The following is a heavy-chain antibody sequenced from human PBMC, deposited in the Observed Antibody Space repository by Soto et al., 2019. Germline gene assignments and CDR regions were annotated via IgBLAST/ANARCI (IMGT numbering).Heavy chain of an antibody. CDR2: IYYSGST. CDR1: GGSISSSSYY. J-gene: IGHJ4*02. Sequence: SETLSLTCTVSGGSISSSSYYWGWIRQPPGRGLEWIGSIYYSGSTYYNPSLKSRVTISVDTSKNQFSLKLSSVTAADTAVYYCARLATFTYYDFWSGYWYWGQGTLVTVSS. V-gene: IGHV4-39*01. D-gene: IGHD3-3*01. CDR3: ARLATFTYYDFWSGYWY.